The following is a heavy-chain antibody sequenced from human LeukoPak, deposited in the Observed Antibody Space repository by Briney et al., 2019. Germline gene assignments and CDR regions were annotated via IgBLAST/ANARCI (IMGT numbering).Heavy chain of an antibody. CDR3: ARDPINYYDSSGYD. D-gene: IGHD3-22*01. J-gene: IGHJ4*02. CDR1: GYTFTGYY. V-gene: IGHV1-2*02. Sequence: ASVKVSCKASGYTFTGYYMHWVRQAPGQGLEWMGWINPNSGDTNYAQKFQGRVTMTRDTSISTAYTELSRLRSDDTAVYYCARDPINYYDSSGYDWGQGTLVTVSS. CDR2: INPNSGDT.